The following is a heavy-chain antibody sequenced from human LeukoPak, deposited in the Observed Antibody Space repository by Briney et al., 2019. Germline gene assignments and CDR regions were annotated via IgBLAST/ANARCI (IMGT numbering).Heavy chain of an antibody. J-gene: IGHJ4*02. CDR3: ARSRGWLQSHPLGY. Sequence: SETLSLTCAVYGGSFSGYYRSWIRQPPGKGLECIGEIHHSGSTNYNPSLKSRVTLSVDTSKNQFSLKLSSVTAADTAVYYCARSRGWLQSHPLGYWGQGTLVTVSS. CDR1: GGSFSGYY. V-gene: IGHV4-34*01. CDR2: IHHSGST. D-gene: IGHD5-24*01.